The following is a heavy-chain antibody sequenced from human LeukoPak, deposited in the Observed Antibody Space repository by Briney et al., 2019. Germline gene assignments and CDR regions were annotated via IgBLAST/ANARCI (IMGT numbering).Heavy chain of an antibody. CDR3: ARRGCGGDCYQVDY. CDR1: GFTFSIYT. D-gene: IGHD2-21*02. CDR2: ITTTSNTK. J-gene: IGHJ4*02. Sequence: PGGSLRLSCAASGFTFSIYTMSWVRQAPGKGLEWVSHITTTSNTKYYADSVKGRFTISRDNAKNSLYLQMNSLRDEDTAVYYCARRGCGGDCYQVDYWDQGTLVTVSS. V-gene: IGHV3-48*02.